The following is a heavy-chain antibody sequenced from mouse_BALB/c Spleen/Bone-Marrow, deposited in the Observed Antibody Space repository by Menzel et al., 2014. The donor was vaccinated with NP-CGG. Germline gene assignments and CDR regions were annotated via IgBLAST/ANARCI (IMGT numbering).Heavy chain of an antibody. V-gene: IGHV1S137*01. Sequence: SGAELARPGVSVKISCKGSGYTFTDYAMHWVKQSHAKSLEWIGVISTYYGDASYNQKFKGKATVTVDKSSSTAYMELARLTSEDSAIYYCARDAMDYWGQGTSVTVSS. CDR3: ARDAMDY. CDR1: GYTFTDYA. J-gene: IGHJ4*01. CDR2: ISTYYGDA.